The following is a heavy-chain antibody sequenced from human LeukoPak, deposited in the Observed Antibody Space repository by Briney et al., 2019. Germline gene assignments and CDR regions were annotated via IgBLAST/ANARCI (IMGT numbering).Heavy chain of an antibody. V-gene: IGHV1-46*01. CDR3: ARRGYYNFWRGTYQHHYYMDV. D-gene: IGHD3-3*01. CDR2: IIPIFGTA. Sequence: ASVKVSCKASGDTFTGYYIHWVRQAPGQGLEWMGGIIPIFGTANYAQNFQGRVTMTRDMSTSTVYMELSSLRSEDTAVYYCARRGYYNFWRGTYQHHYYMDVWGKGTTVTVS. J-gene: IGHJ6*03. CDR1: GDTFTGYY.